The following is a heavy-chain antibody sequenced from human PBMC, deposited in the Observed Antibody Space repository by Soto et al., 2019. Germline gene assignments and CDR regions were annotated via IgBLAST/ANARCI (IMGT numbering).Heavy chain of an antibody. CDR1: GFTFSSYG. CDR2: ISYDGSNK. D-gene: IGHD6-13*01. Sequence: HPGGSLRLSCAASGFTFSSYGMHWVRQAPGKGLEWVAVISYDGSNKYYADSVKGRFTISRDNSKNTLYLQMNSLRAEDTAVYYCAKDLEYSSSWSQNYYYYYGMDVWGQGTTVTVSS. J-gene: IGHJ6*02. CDR3: AKDLEYSSSWSQNYYYYYGMDV. V-gene: IGHV3-30*18.